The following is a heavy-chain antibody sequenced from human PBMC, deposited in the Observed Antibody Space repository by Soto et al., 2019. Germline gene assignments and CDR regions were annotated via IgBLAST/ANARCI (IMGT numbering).Heavy chain of an antibody. J-gene: IGHJ6*02. V-gene: IGHV4-39*01. CDR1: GGSISTGYFY. CDR2: IYYSGDS. CDR3: VKYRTITTTLTTDYCGMDV. Sequence: QLQLQESGPGLVRPSETLSLTCTVSGGSISTGYFYWAWIRQPPGEGLEWIGRIYYSGDSYYNPSLKSRATLSVDTTANQFFLELRSVTAADTSVYFCVKYRTITTTLTTDYCGMDVWGQGTAVTVAS. D-gene: IGHD5-12*01.